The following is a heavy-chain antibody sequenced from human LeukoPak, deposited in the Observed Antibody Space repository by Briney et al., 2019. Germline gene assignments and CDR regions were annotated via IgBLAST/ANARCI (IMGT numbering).Heavy chain of an antibody. Sequence: GGSLRLSCAASGFTFSSYWMSWVRQAPGKGLEGVALISYDGSNEYYADSVKGRFTISRDNSKKTLYLQMNSLRPEDTAVYYCAGYDFWTGYQVAPFDASDIWGQGTVVIVSS. CDR2: ISYDGSNE. CDR1: GFTFSSYW. V-gene: IGHV3-30-3*01. J-gene: IGHJ3*02. D-gene: IGHD3-3*01. CDR3: AGYDFWTGYQVAPFDASDI.